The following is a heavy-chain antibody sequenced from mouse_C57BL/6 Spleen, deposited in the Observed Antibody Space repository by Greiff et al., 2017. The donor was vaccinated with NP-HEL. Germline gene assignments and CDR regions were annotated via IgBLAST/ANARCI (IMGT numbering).Heavy chain of an antibody. CDR1: GYAFSSYW. D-gene: IGHD2-1*01. CDR3: ARGGNPAWFAY. V-gene: IGHV1-80*01. J-gene: IGHJ3*01. CDR2: IYPGDGDT. Sequence: VQLQQSGAELVKPGASVKISCKASGYAFSSYWMNWVKQRPGKGLEWIGQIYPGDGDTNYNGKFKGKATLTADKSSSTAYMQLSSLTAEDSAVYFCARGGNPAWFAYWGQGTLVTVSA.